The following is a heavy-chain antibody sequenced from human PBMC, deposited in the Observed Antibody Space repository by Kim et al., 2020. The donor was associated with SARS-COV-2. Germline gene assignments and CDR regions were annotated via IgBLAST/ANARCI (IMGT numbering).Heavy chain of an antibody. J-gene: IGHJ6*02. CDR2: IIPIFGTA. CDR3: ARAGWGSGSYHGQRGSQSIYGMDV. D-gene: IGHD3-10*01. CDR1: GGTFSSYA. V-gene: IGHV1-69*13. Sequence: SVKVSCKASGGTFSSYAISWVRQAPGQGLEWMGGIIPIFGTANYAQKFQGRVTITADESTSTAYMELSSLRSEDTAVYYCARAGWGSGSYHGQRGSQSIYGMDVWGQGTTGTVYS.